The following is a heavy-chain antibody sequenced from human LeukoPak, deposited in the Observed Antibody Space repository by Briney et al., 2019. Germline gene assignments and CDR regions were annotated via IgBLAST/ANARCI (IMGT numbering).Heavy chain of an antibody. CDR2: INHSGST. Sequence: PSETLSLTCAVYGGSFSGYYWSWIRQPPGKGLXXIGEINHSGSTNYNPSLKSRVTISVDTSKNQFSLKLSSVTAADTAVYYCARGRDFWSGYLAYFDYWGQGTLVTVSS. J-gene: IGHJ4*02. D-gene: IGHD3-3*01. V-gene: IGHV4-34*01. CDR3: ARGRDFWSGYLAYFDY. CDR1: GGSFSGYY.